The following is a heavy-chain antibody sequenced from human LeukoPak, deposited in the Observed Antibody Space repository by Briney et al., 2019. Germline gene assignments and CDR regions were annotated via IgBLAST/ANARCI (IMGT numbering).Heavy chain of an antibody. V-gene: IGHV3-74*01. CDR2: INSDGSST. Sequence: GGSLRLSCAASGFTFSSYWMHWVRQAPGKGLVWVSRINSDGSSTSYADSVKGRFTIPRDNAKNTLYLQMNSLRAEDTAVYYCARDPGFWSGYWAGWEPGIDYWGQGTLVTVSS. CDR1: GFTFSSYW. CDR3: ARDPGFWSGYWAGWEPGIDY. J-gene: IGHJ4*02. D-gene: IGHD3-3*01.